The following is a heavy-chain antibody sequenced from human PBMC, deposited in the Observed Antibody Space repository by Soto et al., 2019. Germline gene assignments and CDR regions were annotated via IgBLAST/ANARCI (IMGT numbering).Heavy chain of an antibody. CDR1: GFTFSSYA. D-gene: IGHD4-17*01. CDR3: ARGGGYGDPPFDY. Sequence: PGGSLRLSCAASGFTFSSYAMHWVRQAPGKGLEWVAVISYDGSNKYYADSVKGRFTISRDNSKNTLYLQMNSLRAEDTAVYYCARGGGYGDPPFDYWGQGTLVTVSS. V-gene: IGHV3-30-3*01. J-gene: IGHJ4*02. CDR2: ISYDGSNK.